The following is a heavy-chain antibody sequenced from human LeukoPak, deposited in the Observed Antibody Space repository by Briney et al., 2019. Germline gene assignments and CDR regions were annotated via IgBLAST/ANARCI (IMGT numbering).Heavy chain of an antibody. V-gene: IGHV4-39*07. CDR1: GGSISSSSYY. J-gene: IGHJ3*02. CDR3: ARDLGGTGDIVLISDAFDI. CDR2: IYYSGST. D-gene: IGHD2-8*01. Sequence: PSETLSLTCTVSGGSISSSSYYWGWIRQPPGKGLEWIGSIYYSGSTYYNPSLKSRVTTSVDTSKNQFSLKLSSVTAADTAVYYCARDLGGTGDIVLISDAFDIWGQGTMVTVSS.